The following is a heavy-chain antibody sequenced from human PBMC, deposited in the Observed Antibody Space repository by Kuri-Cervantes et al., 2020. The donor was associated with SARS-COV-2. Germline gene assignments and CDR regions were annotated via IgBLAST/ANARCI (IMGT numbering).Heavy chain of an antibody. Sequence: ESLKISCTVSGGSISSSSYYWGWIRQPPGKGLEWIGSIYYSGSTYFNPSLKSRVTMSVDTSRNQFSLRLSSVTGADTAVYYCARHDGGYFDYWGQETLVTVSS. V-gene: IGHV4-39*01. J-gene: IGHJ4*02. CDR3: ARHDGGYFDY. CDR1: GGSISSSSYY. CDR2: IYYSGST. D-gene: IGHD3-10*01.